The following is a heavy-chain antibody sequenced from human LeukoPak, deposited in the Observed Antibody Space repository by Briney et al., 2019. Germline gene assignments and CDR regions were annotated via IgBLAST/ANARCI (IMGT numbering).Heavy chain of an antibody. CDR2: IYYSGST. Sequence: PSETLSLTCTVSGGSISSSSYYWGWIRQPPGKGLVWIGSIYYSGSTYYNPSLKSRVTISVDTSKNRFSLKLSSVTAADTAVYYCARHVGIAVAGPGDYWGQGTLVTVSS. D-gene: IGHD6-19*01. J-gene: IGHJ4*02. CDR3: ARHVGIAVAGPGDY. CDR1: GGSISSSSYY. V-gene: IGHV4-39*01.